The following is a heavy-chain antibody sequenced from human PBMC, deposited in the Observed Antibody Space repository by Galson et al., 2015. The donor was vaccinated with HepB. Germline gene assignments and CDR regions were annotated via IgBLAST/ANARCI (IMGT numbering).Heavy chain of an antibody. CDR2: INPDSGGT. Sequence: SVKVSCKASGYNFNDYYIHWVRQAPGQGLEWMGWINPDSGGTKFAQKFQDRVTMARDTSITTVYMELTRLRSDDTAVYYCARPPLGRLVQNLDSWGQGTLVTVSS. J-gene: IGHJ4*02. CDR3: ARPPLGRLVQNLDS. V-gene: IGHV1-2*02. CDR1: GYNFNDYY. D-gene: IGHD1-14*01.